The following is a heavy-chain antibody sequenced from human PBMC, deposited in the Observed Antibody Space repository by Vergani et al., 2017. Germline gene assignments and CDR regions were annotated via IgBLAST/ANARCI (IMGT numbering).Heavy chain of an antibody. CDR3: ARVYGDYVGERGYFFDY. CDR2: ISHSGST. D-gene: IGHD4-17*01. V-gene: IGHV4-34*01. J-gene: IGHJ4*02. CDR1: GGSFSGYY. Sequence: QVQLQQWGAGLLKPSETLSLTCAVYGGSFSGYYWSWIRQPPGTGLEWVGEISHSGSTNYNPSLKSRVTISVDTSKNQFTLKLSSVTAADTAVYYCARVYGDYVGERGYFFDYGGQGTLATVSS.